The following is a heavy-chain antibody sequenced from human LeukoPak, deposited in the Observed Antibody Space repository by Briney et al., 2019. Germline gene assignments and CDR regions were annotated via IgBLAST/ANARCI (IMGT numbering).Heavy chain of an antibody. D-gene: IGHD1-1*01. V-gene: IGHV3-53*01. CDR3: ARHGILYYYYMDV. J-gene: IGHJ6*03. CDR1: GFTVSSNY. Sequence: GGSLRLSCAASGFTVSSNYMGWVRQAPGKGLEWVSVIYSGGSTYYADSVKGRFTISRDNSKNTLYLQMNSLRAEDTAVYNCARHGILYYYYMDVWGKGTTVTVSS. CDR2: IYSGGST.